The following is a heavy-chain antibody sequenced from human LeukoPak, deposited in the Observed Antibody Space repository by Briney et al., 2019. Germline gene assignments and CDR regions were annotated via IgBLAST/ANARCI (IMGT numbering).Heavy chain of an antibody. CDR1: GFDVSINY. J-gene: IGHJ4*02. CDR2: IHNDGNT. CDR3: ARGFLQLTPYYFDY. V-gene: IGHV3-66*01. Sequence: GGSLRLSCAASGFDVSINYMNWIRQSPEKGLEWVSIIHNDGNTYYAHSVKGRFTVSRDNSKDTVSLQMDSLRVDDTAVYFCARGFLQLTPYYFDYWGQGTLVTVSS. D-gene: IGHD1-1*01.